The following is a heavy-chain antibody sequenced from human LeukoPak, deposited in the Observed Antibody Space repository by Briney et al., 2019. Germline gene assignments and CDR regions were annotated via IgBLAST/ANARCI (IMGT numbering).Heavy chain of an antibody. CDR2: IYYSGST. CDR3: ASRFTYGYWYFDL. Sequence: SETLSLTCTVSGGSISSYYWSWIRQPPGKGLEWMGYIYYSGSTNYNPSLKSRVTISVDTSKNQFSLKLSSVTAADTAVYYCASRFTYGYWYFDLWGRGTLVTVSS. V-gene: IGHV4-59*08. D-gene: IGHD3-10*01. J-gene: IGHJ2*01. CDR1: GGSISSYY.